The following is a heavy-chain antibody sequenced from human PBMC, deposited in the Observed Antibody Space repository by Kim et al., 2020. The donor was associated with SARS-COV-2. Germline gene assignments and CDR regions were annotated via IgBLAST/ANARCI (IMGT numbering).Heavy chain of an antibody. CDR2: ISDSGDTT. CDR3: AKSPAYSSNWYFYY. J-gene: IGHJ4*02. Sequence: GGSLRLSCAASGFTFISSTMTWVRQAPGKGLEWVSVISDSGDTTYYADSVKGRFTISRDNSKNTLYLQMNSLRAEDTAIYYCAKSPAYSSNWYFYYWGQGTLVTVSA. CDR1: GFTFISST. V-gene: IGHV3-23*01. D-gene: IGHD6-13*01.